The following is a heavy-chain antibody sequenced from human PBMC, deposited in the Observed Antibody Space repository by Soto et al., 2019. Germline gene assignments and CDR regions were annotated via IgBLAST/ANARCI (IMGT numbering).Heavy chain of an antibody. CDR1: GGSISSYY. CDR3: ARTYYYDSSGYKAFDI. D-gene: IGHD3-22*01. J-gene: IGHJ3*02. Sequence: SETLSLTCTVSGGSISSYYWSWIRQPPGKGLEWIGYIYYSGSTNYNPSLKSRVTISVDTSKNQFSLKLSSVTAADTAVYYCARTYYYDSSGYKAFDIWGQGTMVTVS. CDR2: IYYSGST. V-gene: IGHV4-59*01.